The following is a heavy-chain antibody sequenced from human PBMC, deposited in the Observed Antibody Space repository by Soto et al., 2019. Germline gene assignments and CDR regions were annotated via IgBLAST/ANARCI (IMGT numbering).Heavy chain of an antibody. V-gene: IGHV3-23*01. CDR3: ATHVSCSGGSCQYDAFAI. D-gene: IGHD2-15*01. CDR1: GFTVSSHA. Sequence: EVQVLESGGGLVQPGGSLRLSCEGSGFTVSSHAMTWIRQAPGKGPELVSTVTADGGTYYADSVKGRFAMSRDTSENTLYLQMNSLGAEDTAAYYCATHVSCSGGSCQYDAFAIRGQGTMVTVSS. CDR2: VTADGGT. J-gene: IGHJ3*02.